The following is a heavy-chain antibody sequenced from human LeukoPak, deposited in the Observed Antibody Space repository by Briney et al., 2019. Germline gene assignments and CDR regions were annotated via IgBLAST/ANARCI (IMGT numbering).Heavy chain of an antibody. Sequence: GGSLRLSCADSGCTFDDYAMHWVRQAPGKGLEWVSGISWNSGSIGYADSVKGRFTISRDNAKNSLYLQMNSLRAEDTALYYCAKGDYDILTGYYMYWGQRTLVTVSS. CDR2: ISWNSGSI. CDR1: GCTFDDYA. V-gene: IGHV3-9*01. J-gene: IGHJ4*02. D-gene: IGHD3-9*01. CDR3: AKGDYDILTGYYMY.